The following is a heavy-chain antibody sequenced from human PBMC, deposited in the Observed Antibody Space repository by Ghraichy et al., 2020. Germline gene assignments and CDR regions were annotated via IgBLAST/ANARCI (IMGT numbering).Heavy chain of an antibody. CDR2: IYYSGST. D-gene: IGHD3-22*01. V-gene: IGHV4-59*01. CDR1: GGSISGYY. J-gene: IGHJ4*02. CDR3: AREGAYYDSTGYSNAFFDS. Sequence: SETLSLTCSVSGGSISGYYWSWVRQPPGKGLEWIGNIYYSGSTDYIPSLKIRVTISVDTSKNQFSLKLSSVTAADTAVYYCAREGAYYDSTGYSNAFFDSWGQGTLVTVSS.